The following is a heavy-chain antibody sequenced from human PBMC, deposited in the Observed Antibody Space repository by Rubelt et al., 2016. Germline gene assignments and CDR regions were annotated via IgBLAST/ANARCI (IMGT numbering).Heavy chain of an antibody. CDR1: GGPLSGYY. J-gene: IGHJ4*02. CDR3: YEGSSDY. CDR2: INHSGST. Sequence: RWGTGLLKPSETLSLTCAVYGGPLSGYYWKWIRQSPGKGLEWIGEINHSGSTNYSRSLRSRVSISLDTSKNQFSLKLGGHERPGVCDIGGYEGSSDYWGQGTLVTVSS. V-gene: IGHV4-34*06. D-gene: IGHD3-22*01.